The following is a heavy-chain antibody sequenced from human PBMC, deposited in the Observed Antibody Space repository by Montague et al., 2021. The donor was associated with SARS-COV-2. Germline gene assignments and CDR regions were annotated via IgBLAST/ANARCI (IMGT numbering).Heavy chain of an antibody. V-gene: IGHV4-59*08. CDR1: GGSFSGDN. CDR2: ISYNGRT. Sequence: SETLSLTCVLYGGSFSGDNWSWIRQSPGKGLEWIGTISYNGRTFYNPSLRSRLTISVDPSENQFSLKLNSVTAADTAVYYCTRLALLVAGGIGCFDPWGQGTLVTVSS. J-gene: IGHJ5*02. CDR3: TRLALLVAGGIGCFDP. D-gene: IGHD1-1*01.